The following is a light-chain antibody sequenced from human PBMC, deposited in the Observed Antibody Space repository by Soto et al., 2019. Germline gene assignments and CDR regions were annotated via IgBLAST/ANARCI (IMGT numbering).Light chain of an antibody. CDR2: AAS. CDR3: QESYSTPSVT. J-gene: IGKJ3*01. Sequence: DIQMTQSPSSMSASVGDRVTITCRAIQSISAYLNWYQQKPGKATKLLIYAASSLQSGVPSRFSGSGSGTDFTLTISSLQPEDFATYYCQESYSTPSVTFGPGTKVDI. V-gene: IGKV1-39*01. CDR1: QSISAY.